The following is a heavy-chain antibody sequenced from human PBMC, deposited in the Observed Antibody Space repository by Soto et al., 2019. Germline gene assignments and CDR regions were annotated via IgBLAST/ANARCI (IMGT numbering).Heavy chain of an antibody. CDR3: ARLISGDGYNYYYYYGMDG. CDR1: GDSRGRSRYY. V-gene: IGHV4-39*01. D-gene: IGHD5-12*01. J-gene: IGHJ6*02. Sequence: WGTRSRTGPVSGDSRGRSRYYWGWIRQPAGKGLEWIGSIYYSGSTYYNPSLKSRVTISVDTSKNQFSLKLSSVTAADTAVYYCARLISGDGYNYYYYYGMDGWVQGTTVTVSS. CDR2: IYYSGST.